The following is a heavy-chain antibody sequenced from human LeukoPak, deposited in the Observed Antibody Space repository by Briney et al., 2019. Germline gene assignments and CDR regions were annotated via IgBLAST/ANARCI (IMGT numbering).Heavy chain of an antibody. CDR3: AREGKDYDILTGYYKGPTHDY. V-gene: IGHV3-20*04. CDR1: GFTFSNHG. D-gene: IGHD3-9*01. J-gene: IGHJ4*02. CDR2: ISWNSGSI. Sequence: GGSLRLSCEASGFTFSNHGMTWVRQAPGKGLEWVSGISWNSGSIGYADSVKGRFTISRDNAKNSLYLQMNSLRAEDTAVYYCAREGKDYDILTGYYKGPTHDYWGQGTLVTVSS.